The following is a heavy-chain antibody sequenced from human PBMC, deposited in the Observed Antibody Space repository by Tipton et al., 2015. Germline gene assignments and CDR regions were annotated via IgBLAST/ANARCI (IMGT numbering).Heavy chain of an antibody. CDR3: ARLEEDCSDNICFAFDP. V-gene: IGHV4-38-2*01. CDR2: IFHRGDT. J-gene: IGHJ5*02. CDR1: GYSISSGYY. Sequence: TLSLTCDVSGYSISSGYYWGWIRQPPGKGLEWIGSIFHRGDTNYNPSLKSRVTISVDPPKNQFSLKLSSVTAADTAVYYCARLEEDCSDNICFAFDPWGQGTLVTVSS. D-gene: IGHD2-2*01.